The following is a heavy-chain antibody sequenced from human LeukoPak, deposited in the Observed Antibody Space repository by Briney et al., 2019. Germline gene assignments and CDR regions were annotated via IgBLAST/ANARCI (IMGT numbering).Heavy chain of an antibody. V-gene: IGHV4-59*01. Sequence: SETLSLTCTVSGGSISSYYWSWIRQPPGKALEWIGYIYSSGSTNYNPSLKSRVTMSVDTSKNQLSLKLSSVAAADTAVYYCAGDGLGYGSPFDYWGHGILVTVSS. CDR2: IYSSGST. CDR3: AGDGLGYGSPFDY. D-gene: IGHD1-26*01. J-gene: IGHJ4*01. CDR1: GGSISSYY.